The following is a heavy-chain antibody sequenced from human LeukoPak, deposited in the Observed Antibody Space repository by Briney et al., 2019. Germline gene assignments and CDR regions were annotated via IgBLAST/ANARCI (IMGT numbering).Heavy chain of an antibody. CDR2: MTTDSAT. D-gene: IGHD1-14*01. Sequence: PGGSLRLSCAASGFPFNHYYMSWIRQAPGKGLEWVSYMTTDSATYYADSVRGRFTISRDNAKNSLYLQMDSLRAEDTAVYYCARDRGITPGRCDYYMDVWGKGTTVTVSS. CDR3: ARDRGITPGRCDYYMDV. J-gene: IGHJ6*03. V-gene: IGHV3-11*01. CDR1: GFPFNHYY.